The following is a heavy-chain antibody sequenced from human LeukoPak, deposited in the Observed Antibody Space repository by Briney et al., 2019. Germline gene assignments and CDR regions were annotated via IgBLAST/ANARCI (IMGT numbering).Heavy chain of an antibody. D-gene: IGHD3-22*01. CDR3: ARGTAGYYYDSSGFLS. Sequence: ASVKVSCKASGYTFTSYYMHWVRQAPGQGLEWMGITNPSGGSTSYAQKFQGRVTMTRDTSTSTVYMELSSLRSEDTAVYYCARGTAGYYYDSSGFLSWGQGTLVTVSS. V-gene: IGHV1-46*01. CDR2: TNPSGGST. CDR1: GYTFTSYY. J-gene: IGHJ4*02.